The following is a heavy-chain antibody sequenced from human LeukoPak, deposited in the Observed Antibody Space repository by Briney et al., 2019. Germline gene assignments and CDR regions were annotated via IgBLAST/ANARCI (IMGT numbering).Heavy chain of an antibody. Sequence: GGSLRLSCAASGFTLSSYAMGWVRQAPGKGLEWVSGISGSGGSTYYADSVKGRFTISRDNSKNTLYLQMNSLRAEDTAVYYCAKDLPSYYYDSSGHYRYWGQGTLVTVSS. J-gene: IGHJ4*02. D-gene: IGHD3-22*01. CDR2: ISGSGGST. CDR3: AKDLPSYYYDSSGHYRY. CDR1: GFTLSSYA. V-gene: IGHV3-23*01.